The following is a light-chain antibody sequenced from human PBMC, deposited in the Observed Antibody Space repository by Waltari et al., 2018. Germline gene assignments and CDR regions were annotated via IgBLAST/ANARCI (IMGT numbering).Light chain of an antibody. CDR1: SSNIGAGYD. CDR2: GNS. J-gene: IGLJ1*01. CDR3: QSYDSSLSGYV. V-gene: IGLV1-40*01. Sequence: QSVLTQPPSGSGAPGQRVTISCTGSSSNIGAGYDVHWSQQLPGTAPKLLISGNSNRPSGVPDRFSGSKSGTSASLAITWLQAEDAADYYCQSYDSSLSGYVFGTGTKVTVL.